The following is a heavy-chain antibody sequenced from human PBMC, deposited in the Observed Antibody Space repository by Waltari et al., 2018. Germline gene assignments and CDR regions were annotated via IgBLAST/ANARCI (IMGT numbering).Heavy chain of an antibody. V-gene: IGHV3-33*01. CDR1: GFPFTNPA. CDR3: ARGDGGSGLGASDI. CDR2: IWYDGSNK. Sequence: VQLVESGGGVVRSGRSLRLPCVWSGFPFTNPAMNWVRQAPGKGLEWVAVIWYDGSNKNYVDSVKGRFTISRDNSKNTMYLEMNRLRAEDTAVYFCARGDGGSGLGASDIWGQGTMVTVSS. J-gene: IGHJ3*02. D-gene: IGHD3-3*01.